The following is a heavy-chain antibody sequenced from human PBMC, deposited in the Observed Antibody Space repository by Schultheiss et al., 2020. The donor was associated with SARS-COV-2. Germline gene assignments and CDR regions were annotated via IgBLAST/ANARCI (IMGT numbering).Heavy chain of an antibody. Sequence: GGSLRLSCAASGFTFSSYEMNWVRQAPGKGLEWVAVISYDGSNKYYADSVKGRFTISRDNSKNTLYLQMNSLRREDTAVFYCARSPHRAAGVTVDYFDSWGRGTLVTVSS. CDR3: ARSPHRAAGVTVDYFDS. CDR1: GFTFSSYE. CDR2: ISYDGSNK. J-gene: IGHJ4*02. D-gene: IGHD4-17*01. V-gene: IGHV3-30-3*01.